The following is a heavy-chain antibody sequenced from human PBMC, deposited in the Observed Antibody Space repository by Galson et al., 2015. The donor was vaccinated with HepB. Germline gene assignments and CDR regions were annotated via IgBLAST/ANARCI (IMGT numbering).Heavy chain of an antibody. Sequence: SLRLSCAASGFTVSSNYMSWVRQAPGKGLEWASVIYSGGSTYYADSVKGRFTISRDNSKNTLYLQMNSLRAEDTAVYYCARVSYYDSSGHWGQGTLVTVSS. CDR2: IYSGGST. V-gene: IGHV3-66*01. J-gene: IGHJ4*02. CDR1: GFTVSSNY. CDR3: ARVSYYDSSGH. D-gene: IGHD3-22*01.